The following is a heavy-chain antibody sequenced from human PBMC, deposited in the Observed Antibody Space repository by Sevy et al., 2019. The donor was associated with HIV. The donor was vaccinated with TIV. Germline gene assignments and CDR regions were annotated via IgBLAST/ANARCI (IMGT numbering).Heavy chain of an antibody. J-gene: IGHJ3*02. CDR1: GFTFSSYA. CDR2: ISGSGGST. V-gene: IGHV3-23*01. Sequence: GGSLRLSCAASGFTFSSYAMSWVRQAPGKGLEWVSAISGSGGSTYYADSGKGRFTISRDNSKNTLYRQMNSLRAEDTAVYYCAKRRSLAGAFDIWGQGTMVTVSS. CDR3: AKRRSLAGAFDI. D-gene: IGHD6-25*01.